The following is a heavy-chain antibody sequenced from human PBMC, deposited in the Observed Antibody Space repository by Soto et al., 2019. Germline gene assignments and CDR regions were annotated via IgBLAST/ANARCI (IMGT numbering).Heavy chain of an antibody. J-gene: IGHJ6*02. CDR1: GGTFSSYA. D-gene: IGHD1-20*01. Sequence: QVQLVQSGAEVKKPGSSVKVSCKASGGTFSSYAISWVRQAPGQGLEWMGGIIPIFGTANYAQKFQGRVTITADESTSTAYMELSSLRSEDTAVYYCARGITGTTFSYYYYGMDVWGQGTTVTVSS. CDR2: IIPIFGTA. CDR3: ARGITGTTFSYYYYGMDV. V-gene: IGHV1-69*01.